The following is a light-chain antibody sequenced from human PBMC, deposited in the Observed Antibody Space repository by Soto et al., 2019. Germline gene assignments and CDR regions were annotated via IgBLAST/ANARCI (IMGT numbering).Light chain of an antibody. CDR1: QSISSY. CDR3: QQSYTIPRT. CDR2: AAS. V-gene: IGKV1-39*01. Sequence: DIPMTQSPSSLSASVGDRVTITCRASQSISSYLNWYQQKPGKAPKLLIYAASSLQSGVPSRFSGSGSGTDFTLTITSLQPEDFATYYCQQSYTIPRTFGGGTKVEIK. J-gene: IGKJ4*01.